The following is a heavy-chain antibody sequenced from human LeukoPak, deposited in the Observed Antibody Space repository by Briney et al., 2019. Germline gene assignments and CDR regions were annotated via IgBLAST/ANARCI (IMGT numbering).Heavy chain of an antibody. Sequence: ASVKVSCKASVYTFTSYGISWVRQAPGQGLEWMRWISAYNGNTNYAQKLQGRVTTTTDTSTYTAYMELRSLRSDDTAVYYCARSGFPGSYYADYWGQGTLVTVSS. D-gene: IGHD3-10*01. CDR1: VYTFTSYG. J-gene: IGHJ4*02. V-gene: IGHV1-18*01. CDR2: ISAYNGNT. CDR3: ARSGFPGSYYADY.